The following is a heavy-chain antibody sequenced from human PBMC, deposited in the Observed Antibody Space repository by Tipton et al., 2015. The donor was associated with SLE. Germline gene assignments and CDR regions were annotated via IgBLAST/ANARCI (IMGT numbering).Heavy chain of an antibody. D-gene: IGHD2-2*01. CDR2: INPNSGGT. CDR1: GYTFTGYY. V-gene: IGHV1-2*02. J-gene: IGHJ1*01. Sequence: QLVQSGAEVKKPGASVKVSCKASGYTFTGYYMHWVRQAPGQGLEWMGWINPNSGGTNYAQKFQGRVTMTRDTSISTAYMELSRLRSDDTAVYYCARAYCSSTSCSDRGYFQHWGKGTLVTVSS. CDR3: ARAYCSSTSCSDRGYFQH.